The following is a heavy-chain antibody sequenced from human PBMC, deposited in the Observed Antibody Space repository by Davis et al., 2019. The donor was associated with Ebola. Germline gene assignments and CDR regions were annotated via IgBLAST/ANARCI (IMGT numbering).Heavy chain of an antibody. J-gene: IGHJ3*02. V-gene: IGHV4-59*08. CDR1: GGSFSGYY. D-gene: IGHD5-24*01. Sequence: SETLSLTCAVYGGSFSGYYWSWIRQPPGKGLEWIGYIYYSGSTNYNPSLKSRVTISVDPSKNQFSLKLSSVTAADTAVYYCARVREEMATIWGPDAFDIWGQGTMVTVSS. CDR3: ARVREEMATIWGPDAFDI. CDR2: IYYSGST.